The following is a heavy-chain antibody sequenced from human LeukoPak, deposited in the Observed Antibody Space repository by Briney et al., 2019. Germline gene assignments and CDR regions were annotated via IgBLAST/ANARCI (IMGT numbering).Heavy chain of an antibody. CDR3: ARDLDLIAAAGTAPGD. J-gene: IGHJ4*02. CDR2: MSASSGNT. Sequence: GASVKVSCKASGYTFTSYDINWVRQATGQGLEWLGWMSASSGNTGYAQKFQGRVTMTRDTSTSTVYMELSSLRSEDTAVYYCARDLDLIAAAGTAPGDWGQGTLVTVSS. D-gene: IGHD6-13*01. V-gene: IGHV1-8*01. CDR1: GYTFTSYD.